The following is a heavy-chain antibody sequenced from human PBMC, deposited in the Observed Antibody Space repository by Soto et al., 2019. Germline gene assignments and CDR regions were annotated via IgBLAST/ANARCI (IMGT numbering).Heavy chain of an antibody. CDR3: AGTSTYYDILPRFDP. J-gene: IGHJ5*02. Sequence: SETLSLTCTVSGGSISSYYWSWIRQPPGKGLEWIGYIYYSGSTNYNPSLKSRVTISVDTSKNQFSLKLSSVTAADTAVYYCAGTSTYYDILPRFDPWGQGTLVTVSS. V-gene: IGHV4-59*01. D-gene: IGHD3-9*01. CDR2: IYYSGST. CDR1: GGSISSYY.